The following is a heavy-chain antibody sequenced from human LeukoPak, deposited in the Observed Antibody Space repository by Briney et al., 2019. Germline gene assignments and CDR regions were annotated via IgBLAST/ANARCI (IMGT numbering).Heavy chain of an antibody. CDR2: IYYSGST. CDR3: ASGLLWFGESTNYYYYYGMDV. D-gene: IGHD3-10*01. J-gene: IGHJ6*02. CDR1: GGSISSYY. V-gene: IGHV4-59*01. Sequence: PSETLSLTCTVSGGSISSYYWSWIRQPPGKGLEWIGYIYYSGSTNYNPSLKSRVTISVDTSKNQFSLKLSSVTAADTAVYYCASGLLWFGESTNYYYYYGMDVWGQGTTVTVSS.